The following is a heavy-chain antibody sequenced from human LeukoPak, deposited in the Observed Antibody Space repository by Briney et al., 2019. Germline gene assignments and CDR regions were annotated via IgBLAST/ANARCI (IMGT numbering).Heavy chain of an antibody. J-gene: IGHJ4*02. Sequence: GGSLRLSCAASGFTFSSYAMSWVRQAPGKGLEWVSAISGSGGSTYYADSVKGRFTISRDNSKNTLYLQMNSLRAEDTALYYCAKDKTSEGYFDYWGQGTLVTVSS. CDR3: AKDKTSEGYFDY. V-gene: IGHV3-23*01. CDR1: GFTFSSYA. CDR2: ISGSGGST.